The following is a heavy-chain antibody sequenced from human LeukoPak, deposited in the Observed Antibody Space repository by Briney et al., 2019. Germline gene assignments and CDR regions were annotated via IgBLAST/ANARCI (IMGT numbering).Heavy chain of an antibody. CDR2: ISGSGGST. Sequence: GGSLRLSCAASGFTFSSYAMSWVRQAPGKGLEWVSAISGSGGSTYYADSVKGRFTISRDNSQNTLYLQMNSLRAEDTAVYYCAKVLLGYCSGGSCHLFDYWGQGPLVTVSS. D-gene: IGHD2-15*01. J-gene: IGHJ4*02. V-gene: IGHV3-23*01. CDR1: GFTFSSYA. CDR3: AKVLLGYCSGGSCHLFDY.